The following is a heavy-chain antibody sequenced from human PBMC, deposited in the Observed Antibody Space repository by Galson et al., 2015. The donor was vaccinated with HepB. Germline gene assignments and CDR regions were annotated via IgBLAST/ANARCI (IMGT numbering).Heavy chain of an antibody. Sequence: SLRLSCAASGFTFSSYAMSWVRQAPGKGLEWVSAISGSGRSTYYADSVKGRFTISRDNSKNTLYLQMNSLRAEDTAVYYCAKFGFSVVVVAATPNDAFDIWGQGTMVTVSS. J-gene: IGHJ3*02. CDR2: ISGSGRST. CDR1: GFTFSSYA. CDR3: AKFGFSVVVVAATPNDAFDI. V-gene: IGHV3-23*01. D-gene: IGHD2-15*01.